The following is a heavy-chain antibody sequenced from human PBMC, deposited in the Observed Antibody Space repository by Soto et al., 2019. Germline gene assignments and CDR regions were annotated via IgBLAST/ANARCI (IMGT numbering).Heavy chain of an antibody. CDR3: ARDSGSYPLFDY. D-gene: IGHD1-26*01. CDR1: GFTVSSNY. V-gene: IGHV3-66*01. CDR2: IYSGGST. J-gene: IGHJ4*02. Sequence: GGSLILSCAASGFTVSSNYMSWVRQAPGKGLEWVSVIYSGGSTYYADSVKGRFTISRDNSKNTLYLQMNSLRAEDTAVYYCARDSGSYPLFDYWGQGTLVTVSS.